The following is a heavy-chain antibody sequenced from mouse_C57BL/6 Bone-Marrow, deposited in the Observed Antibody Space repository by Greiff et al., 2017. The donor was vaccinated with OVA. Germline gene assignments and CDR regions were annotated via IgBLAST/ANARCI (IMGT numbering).Heavy chain of an antibody. CDR3: ARGENGNSFDY. CDR2: IDPSDSYT. CDR1: GYTFTSYW. D-gene: IGHD1-3*01. V-gene: IGHV1-69*01. Sequence: VKLQQPGAELVMPGASVKLSCKASGYTFTSYWMHWVKQRPGQGLEWIGEIDPSDSYTNYNQKFKGKSTLTVDKSSSTAYMQLSSLTSEDSAVYYCARGENGNSFDYWGQGTTLTVSS. J-gene: IGHJ2*01.